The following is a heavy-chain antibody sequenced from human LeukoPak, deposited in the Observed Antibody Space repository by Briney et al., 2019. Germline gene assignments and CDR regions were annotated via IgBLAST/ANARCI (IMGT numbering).Heavy chain of an antibody. V-gene: IGHV3-33*01. J-gene: IGHJ6*04. Sequence: PGRSLRLSCAASGFTFSSYGMHWVRQAPGKGLEWVAVIWYDGSNKYYADSVKGRFTISRDNSKNTLYLQMNSLRAEDTAVYYCVGYCSSTSCYGGRYYGMDVWGKGTTVTVSS. D-gene: IGHD2-2*01. CDR3: VGYCSSTSCYGGRYYGMDV. CDR2: IWYDGSNK. CDR1: GFTFSSYG.